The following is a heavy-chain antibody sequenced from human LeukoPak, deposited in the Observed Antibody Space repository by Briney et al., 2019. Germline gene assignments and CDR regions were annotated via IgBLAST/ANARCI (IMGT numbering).Heavy chain of an antibody. CDR2: ISSSGSTI. V-gene: IGHV3-48*03. Sequence: PGGSLRLSCAASGFTFSSYEMNWVRQAPGKGLEWVSYISSSGSTIYYADSVKGRFTISRDNSKNTLYLQMDSRRAEDTAVYYCASRDYYDSSGYPDAFDIWGQGTMVTVSS. J-gene: IGHJ3*02. CDR3: ASRDYYDSSGYPDAFDI. CDR1: GFTFSSYE. D-gene: IGHD3-22*01.